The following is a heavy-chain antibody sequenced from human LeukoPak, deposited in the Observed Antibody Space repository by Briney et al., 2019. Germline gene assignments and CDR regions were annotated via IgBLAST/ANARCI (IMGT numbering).Heavy chain of an antibody. CDR2: INEHGTEK. Sequence: GGSLRLSCTVSGFRLSEYWMSWARQAPGKGLEWVGNINEHGTEKFYVGSATGRFSISRDNTKNTVFLQMNSLRLDDTAIYFCARNPDAGTADYWGEGTLVTVSS. J-gene: IGHJ4*02. V-gene: IGHV3-7*01. CDR1: GFRLSEYW. CDR3: ARNPDAGTADY. D-gene: IGHD1-14*01.